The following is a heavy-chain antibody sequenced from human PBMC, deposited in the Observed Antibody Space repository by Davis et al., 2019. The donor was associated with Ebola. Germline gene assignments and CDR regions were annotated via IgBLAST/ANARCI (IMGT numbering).Heavy chain of an antibody. CDR3: VRDYDFVVDY. CDR1: GYSFTSSG. Sequence: GESLKISCKGSGYSFTSSGIAWVRQAPGQGLEWMASINIYTGHTNYAQKFQGRVTLTTDTPTSTAFLELRSLRSDDTAVYYCVRDYDFVVDYWGQGTLVTVSS. V-gene: IGHV1-18*01. CDR2: INIYTGHT. J-gene: IGHJ4*02. D-gene: IGHD3-3*01.